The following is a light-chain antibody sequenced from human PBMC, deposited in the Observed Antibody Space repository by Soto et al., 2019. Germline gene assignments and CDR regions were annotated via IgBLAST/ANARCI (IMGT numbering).Light chain of an antibody. CDR3: SSYAGSDNWV. J-gene: IGLJ3*02. Sequence: QSALTQPPSASGSPGQSVTISCTGTSSDVGGYNSVSWYQQHPGKAPKVMIFEVNKRPSGVPDRFSGSKSGNAASLTVSGLQAEDEADYYCSSYAGSDNWVFGGGTQLTVL. CDR2: EVN. CDR1: SSDVGGYNS. V-gene: IGLV2-8*01.